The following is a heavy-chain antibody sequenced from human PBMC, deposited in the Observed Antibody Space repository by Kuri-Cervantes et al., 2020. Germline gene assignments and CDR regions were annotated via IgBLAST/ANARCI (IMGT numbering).Heavy chain of an antibody. CDR1: GYTFTTYA. CDR3: AREAEGIVGATIVSYYYYYMDV. CDR2: INPDSGGT. D-gene: IGHD1-26*01. V-gene: IGHV1-2*02. J-gene: IGHJ6*03. Sequence: ASVKVSCKASGYTFTTYAMHWVRQAPGQRLEWMGWINPDSGGTNYAQKFQGRVTMTRDTSISTAYMELSRLRSDDTAVYYCAREAEGIVGATIVSYYYYYMDVWGKGTTVTVSS.